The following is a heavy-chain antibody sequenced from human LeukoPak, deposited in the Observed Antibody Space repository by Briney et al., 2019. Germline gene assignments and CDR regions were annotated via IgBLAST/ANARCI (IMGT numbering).Heavy chain of an antibody. Sequence: PGGSLRLSCAASGFTFSTYEMNWVRQAPGKGLEWVSSINNSGNTIYYADSVKGRFTISRDNSKNSLYLQMTSLRAEDTAVYYCASGAQSDYWGQGTLVTVSS. CDR3: ASGAQSDY. J-gene: IGHJ4*02. V-gene: IGHV3-48*03. D-gene: IGHD1-26*01. CDR1: GFTFSTYE. CDR2: INNSGNTI.